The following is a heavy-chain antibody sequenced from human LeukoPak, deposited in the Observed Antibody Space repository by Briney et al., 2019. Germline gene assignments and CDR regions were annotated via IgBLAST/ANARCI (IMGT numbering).Heavy chain of an antibody. V-gene: IGHV3-21*01. CDR1: GFTFSSYS. J-gene: IGHJ4*02. CDR2: ISSSSSYI. CDR3: ARGPKGAGYSGSSSIDY. Sequence: KPGGSLRLSCAASGFTFSSYSLHLVRQAPGKGLEWVSSISSSSSYIYYADSVKGRFTISKDNAKNSLYLQMNSLRAEDTAVYYCARGPKGAGYSGSSSIDYWGQGTLVTVSS. D-gene: IGHD1-26*01.